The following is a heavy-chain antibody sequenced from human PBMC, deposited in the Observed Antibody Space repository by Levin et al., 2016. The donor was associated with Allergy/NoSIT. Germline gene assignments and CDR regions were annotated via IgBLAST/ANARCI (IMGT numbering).Heavy chain of an antibody. V-gene: IGHV4-38-2*01. J-gene: IGHJ6*02. CDR1: GYSISSGYY. CDR3: ARDDGYGAMDV. Sequence: SETLSLTCAVSGYSISSGYYWGWIRQPPGKGLEWIGSIDHGGSTYYNPSLKSRITISVDTSENQFSLKLSSVTAADTAVYYCARDDGYGAMDVWGLGTTVTVSS. D-gene: IGHD6-13*01. CDR2: IDHGGST.